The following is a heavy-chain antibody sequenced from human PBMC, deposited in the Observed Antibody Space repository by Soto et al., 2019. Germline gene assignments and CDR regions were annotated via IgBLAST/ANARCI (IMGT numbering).Heavy chain of an antibody. Sequence: SVKVSCKASGGTFSSYAISWVRQAPGQGLGWMGGIIPIFGTANYAQKFQGRVTITADESTSTAYMELSSLRSEDTAVYYCAREGYDILTGYLRFDYWGQGTLVTVSS. D-gene: IGHD3-9*01. J-gene: IGHJ4*02. CDR2: IIPIFGTA. CDR3: AREGYDILTGYLRFDY. CDR1: GGTFSSYA. V-gene: IGHV1-69*13.